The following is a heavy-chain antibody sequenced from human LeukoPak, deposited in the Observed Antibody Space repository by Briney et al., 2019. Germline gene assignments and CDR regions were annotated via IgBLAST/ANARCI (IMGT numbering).Heavy chain of an antibody. CDR3: ARGSHIWCGEINWFDP. V-gene: IGHV4-59*01. D-gene: IGHD3-10*01. CDR2: IYYSGST. Sequence: SETLSLTCTVSGGSISSYYWSWIRQPPGKGLEWIGYIYYSGSTNYNPSLKSRVTISVDTSKNQFSLKLSSVTAADTAVYYCARGSHIWCGEINWFDPWGQGTLVTVSS. CDR1: GGSISSYY. J-gene: IGHJ5*02.